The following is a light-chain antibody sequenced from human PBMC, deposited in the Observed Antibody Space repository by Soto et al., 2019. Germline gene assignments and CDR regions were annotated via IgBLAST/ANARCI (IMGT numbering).Light chain of an antibody. Sequence: QSALTQPASVSGSPGQSITISCTGTSSDVGGYSYVSWYQQHPGKAPKLMIYDVSDRPSGVSTRFSGSKSGNTASLTISGLQAEDEADYYCSSYTTSRILVVFGGGTKVTVL. CDR2: DVS. J-gene: IGLJ3*02. V-gene: IGLV2-14*01. CDR3: SSYTTSRILVV. CDR1: SSDVGGYSY.